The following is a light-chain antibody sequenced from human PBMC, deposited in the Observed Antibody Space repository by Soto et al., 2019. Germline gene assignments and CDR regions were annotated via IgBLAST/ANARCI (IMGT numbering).Light chain of an antibody. CDR2: ASS. CDR3: QKAHSFPWT. J-gene: IGKJ1*01. CDR1: QPIDNY. Sequence: DIQMTQSPSSVSASVGDRVTITCRASQPIDNYLAWYQLKPGQAPRLLIYASSNLERGVTSRFSGSGAETDFALTISSLQPEDFATYSCQKAHSFPWTFGQGTKVEIK. V-gene: IGKV1-12*01.